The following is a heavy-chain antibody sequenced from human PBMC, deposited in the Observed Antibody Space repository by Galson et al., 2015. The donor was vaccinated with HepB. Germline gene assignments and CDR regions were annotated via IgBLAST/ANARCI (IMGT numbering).Heavy chain of an antibody. J-gene: IGHJ4*02. CDR2: INQDGSDK. V-gene: IGHV3-7*03. CDR1: GFTFSSHW. CDR3: ARVWPRGNSGYNPSDY. D-gene: IGHD3-22*01. Sequence: SLRLSCAASGFTFSSHWMSWVRQAPGKGLEWVANINQDGSDKYYVDSVKGRFTISRDNAKNSLFLQMDSLKTEDTAVYYCARVWPRGNSGYNPSDYWGQGTQVTVSS.